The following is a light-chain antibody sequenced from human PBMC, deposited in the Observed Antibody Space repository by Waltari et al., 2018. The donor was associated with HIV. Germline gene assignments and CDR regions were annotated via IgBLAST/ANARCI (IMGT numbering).Light chain of an antibody. Sequence: DIQMTQSPSSLSASVGDRVTITCRASQSISTYLNWYYQKPGNAPKLLIYAASSLQSGVPSRFSGSGSGTDFTLTISSLQPEDFATYYCQQSYSIPPYTFGQGTKLEIK. V-gene: IGKV1-39*01. J-gene: IGKJ2*01. CDR3: QQSYSIPPYT. CDR1: QSISTY. CDR2: AAS.